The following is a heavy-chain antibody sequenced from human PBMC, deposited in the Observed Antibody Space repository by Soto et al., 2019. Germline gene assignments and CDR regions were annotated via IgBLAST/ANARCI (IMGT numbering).Heavy chain of an antibody. CDR2: IIPIFGTA. Sequence: SVKVSCKASGGTFSSYAISWVRQAPGQGLEWMGGIIPIFGTANYAQKFQGRVTITADESTSTAYMELSSLRSEDTAVYYCARDSRDIVVVVAATDYYYYGMDVWGQGTTVTVSS. V-gene: IGHV1-69*13. CDR1: GGTFSSYA. CDR3: ARDSRDIVVVVAATDYYYYGMDV. D-gene: IGHD2-15*01. J-gene: IGHJ6*02.